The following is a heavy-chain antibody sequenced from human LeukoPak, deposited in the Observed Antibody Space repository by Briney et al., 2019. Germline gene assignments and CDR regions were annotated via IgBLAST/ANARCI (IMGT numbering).Heavy chain of an antibody. J-gene: IGHJ5*02. CDR3: ARDVQSSGGYNWFDP. Sequence: SETLSLTCSVSGVSMSSYYWSWIRQPAGKGLEWIGFVYTSGSTNYNPSLKSRVTMSIDTSKSQFSLKLISVTAADTAVYYCARDVQSSGGYNWFDPWGQGTLVTVSS. CDR2: VYTSGST. D-gene: IGHD2-15*01. V-gene: IGHV4-4*07. CDR1: GVSMSSYY.